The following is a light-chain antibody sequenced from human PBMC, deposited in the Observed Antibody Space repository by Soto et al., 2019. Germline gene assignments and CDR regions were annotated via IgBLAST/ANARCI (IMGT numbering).Light chain of an antibody. CDR1: QGISNL. CDR3: LQHNTYPYT. V-gene: IGKV1-17*01. J-gene: IGKJ2*01. Sequence: DIQMTQSPSSLSASVGDRVTITCRASQGISNLLGWFQHKPGKAPKRLIYAASRLQGGVPSRFSGSASGTAFTLTITGLQPEDFADYYCLQHNTYPYTFGQGNKLEIK. CDR2: AAS.